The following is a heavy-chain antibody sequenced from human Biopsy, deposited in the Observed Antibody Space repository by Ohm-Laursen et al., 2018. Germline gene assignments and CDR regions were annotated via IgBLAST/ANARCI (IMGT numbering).Heavy chain of an antibody. J-gene: IGHJ4*02. CDR2: ISGSGGTT. Sequence: SLRLSCAASGFTFSSYAMNWVRQAPGKGLEWVSVISGSGGTTYYADSVKGRFTISRDNSKNTLYLQMNSLTAEDTAVYYCAKTFHGSSFLYDYWGQGTLVTVS. V-gene: IGHV3-23*01. CDR1: GFTFSSYA. CDR3: AKTFHGSSFLYDY. D-gene: IGHD2-15*01.